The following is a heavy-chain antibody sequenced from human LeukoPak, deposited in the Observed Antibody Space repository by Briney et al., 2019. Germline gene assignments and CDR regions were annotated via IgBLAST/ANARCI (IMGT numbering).Heavy chain of an antibody. D-gene: IGHD3-10*02. CDR2: ISSSGSTI. V-gene: IGHV3-48*04. CDR1: GFTLSSYG. CDR3: AELGITMIGGV. J-gene: IGHJ6*04. Sequence: GGSLRLSCAASGFTLSSYGMSWVRQAPGKGLEWVSYISSSGSTIYYADSVKGRFTISRDNAKNSLYLQMNSLRAEDTAVYYCAELGITMIGGVWGKGTTVTISS.